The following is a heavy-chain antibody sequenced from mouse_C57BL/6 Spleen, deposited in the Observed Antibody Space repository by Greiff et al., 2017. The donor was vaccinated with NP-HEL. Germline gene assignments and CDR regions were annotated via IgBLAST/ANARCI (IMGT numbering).Heavy chain of an antibody. CDR2: IYPGDGDT. CDR3: ARWGHYVYFDV. D-gene: IGHD2-1*01. Sequence: QVQLQQSGPELVKPGASVKISCKASGYAFSSSWMNWVKQRPGKGLEWIGRIYPGDGDTKYNGKFKGKATLTADKSSSTAYMQLSSLTSEDSAVSYCARWGHYVYFDVWGTGTTVTVSS. J-gene: IGHJ1*03. V-gene: IGHV1-82*01. CDR1: GYAFSSSW.